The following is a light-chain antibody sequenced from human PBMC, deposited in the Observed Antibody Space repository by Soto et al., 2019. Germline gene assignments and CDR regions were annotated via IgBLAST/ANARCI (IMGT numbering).Light chain of an antibody. CDR2: GAS. V-gene: IGKV3-20*01. J-gene: IGKJ1*01. Sequence: IVLTQSAGTLSLSPGERATLSCSVSQRVSSSYLGWYQQKPGQAPRLLMYGASSRATGIPERFSGSGSGTDFTLTISRLEPEDFAVYYCQQYGSSPRTFGQGTKVDIK. CDR3: QQYGSSPRT. CDR1: QRVSSSY.